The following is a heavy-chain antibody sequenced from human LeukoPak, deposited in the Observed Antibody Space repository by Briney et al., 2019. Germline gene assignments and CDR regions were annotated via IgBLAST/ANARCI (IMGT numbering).Heavy chain of an antibody. CDR1: GFTFSGSA. J-gene: IGHJ4*02. V-gene: IGHV3-73*01. CDR2: IRKKDDNYAT. D-gene: IGHD3-22*01. CDR3: VPTYFSDSSTFYPDY. Sequence: GGSLRLSCAAFGFTFSGSAMHWVRQSSGKGLEWVGRIRKKDDNYATAYAASVKGRFTISRDDSKNTAYLQMNRLKTEDTAVYYCVPTYFSDSSTFYPDYWGQGTLVTVSS.